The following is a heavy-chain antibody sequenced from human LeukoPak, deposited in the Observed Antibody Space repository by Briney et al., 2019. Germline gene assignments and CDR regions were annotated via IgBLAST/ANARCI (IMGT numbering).Heavy chain of an antibody. CDR3: ASNGLATYYYYYMDV. J-gene: IGHJ6*03. CDR1: GYTFTGYY. V-gene: IGHV1-2*02. Sequence: ASVKVSCKASGYTFTGYYMHWVRQAPGQGLEWIGWINPNSGGTNYAQKFQGRVTMTRDTSISTAYMELSRLRSDDTAVYYCASNGLATYYYYYMDVWGKGTTVTVSS. D-gene: IGHD2-8*01. CDR2: INPNSGGT.